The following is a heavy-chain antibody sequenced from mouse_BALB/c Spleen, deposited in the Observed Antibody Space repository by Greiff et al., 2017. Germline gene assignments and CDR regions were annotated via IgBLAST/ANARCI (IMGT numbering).Heavy chain of an antibody. CDR2: ISDGGSYT. V-gene: IGHV5-4*02. CDR1: GFTFSDYY. D-gene: IGHD2-1*01. Sequence: EVQGVESGGGLVKPGGSLKLSCAASGFTFSDYYMYWVRQTPEKRLEWVATISDGGSYTYYPDSVKGRFTISRDNAKNNLYLQMSSLKSEDTAMYYCARGGEDGNWYFDVWGAGTTVTVSS. J-gene: IGHJ1*01. CDR3: ARGGEDGNWYFDV.